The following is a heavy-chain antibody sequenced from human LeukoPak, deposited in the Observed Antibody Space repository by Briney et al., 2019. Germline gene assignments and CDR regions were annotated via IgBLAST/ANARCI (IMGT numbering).Heavy chain of an antibody. CDR3: ARTRITMIVGLASRFDY. D-gene: IGHD3-22*01. V-gene: IGHV3-7*01. CDR2: IKQDGSEK. CDR1: GFTFSSYW. J-gene: IGHJ4*02. Sequence: GGSLRLSRAASGFTFSSYWMSWVRQAPGKGLEWVANIKQDGSEKYYVDSVKGRFTISRDNAKNSLYLQMNSLRAEDTAVYYCARTRITMIVGLASRFDYWGQGTLVTVSS.